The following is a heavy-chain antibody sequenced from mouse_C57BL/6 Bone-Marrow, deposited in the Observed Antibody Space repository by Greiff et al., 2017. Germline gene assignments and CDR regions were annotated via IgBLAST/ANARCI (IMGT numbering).Heavy chain of an antibody. CDR1: GYTFTSYG. V-gene: IGHV1-55*01. Sequence: QVHVKQSGAELARPGASVKLSCKASGYTFTSYGISWVKQRPGQGLEWIGDIYPGSGSTNYNEKFKSKATLTVDTSSSTAYMQLSSLTSEDSAVYYCARPTEYYYYAMDYWGQGTSVTVSS. J-gene: IGHJ4*01. D-gene: IGHD1-1*01. CDR2: IYPGSGST. CDR3: ARPTEYYYYAMDY.